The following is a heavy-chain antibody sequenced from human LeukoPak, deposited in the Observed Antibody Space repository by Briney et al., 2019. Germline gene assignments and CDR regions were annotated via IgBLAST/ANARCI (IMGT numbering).Heavy chain of an antibody. Sequence: SETLSLTCTVSGGSISSYYWSWIRQPPGKGLEWIGYIYYSGSTNYNPSLKSRVTISVDTSKNQFSLKLSSVTAADTAVYYCARDSGIYSFDYWGRGTLVPVSS. CDR2: IYYSGST. CDR3: ARDSGIYSFDY. J-gene: IGHJ4*02. V-gene: IGHV4-59*01. CDR1: GGSISSYY. D-gene: IGHD1-26*01.